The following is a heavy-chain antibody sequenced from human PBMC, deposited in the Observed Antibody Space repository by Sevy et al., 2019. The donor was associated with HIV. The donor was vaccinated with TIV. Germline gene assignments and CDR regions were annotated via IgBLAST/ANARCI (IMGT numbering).Heavy chain of an antibody. V-gene: IGHV4-31*03. J-gene: IGHJ6*02. CDR3: ARGGDIVVVPADPYYYYGMDV. D-gene: IGHD2-2*01. CDR2: IYYSGST. CDR1: GGSISSGGYY. Sequence: SETLSLTCTVSGGSISSGGYYWSWIRQHPGKGLEWIGYIYYSGSTYYNPSLKSRVTISVDTSKNQFSLKLSSVTAADTAVYYCARGGDIVVVPADPYYYYGMDVWGQRTTVTVSS.